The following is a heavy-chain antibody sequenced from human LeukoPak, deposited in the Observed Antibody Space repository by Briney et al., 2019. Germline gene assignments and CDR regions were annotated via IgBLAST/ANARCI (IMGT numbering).Heavy chain of an antibody. J-gene: IGHJ3*02. CDR1: GGTFSSYA. CDR2: INPNSGGT. V-gene: IGHV1-2*02. CDR3: AIGSGIAAAGAHDAFDI. D-gene: IGHD6-13*01. Sequence: ASVKVSCKASGGTFSSYAISWVRQAPGQGLEWMGWINPNSGGTNYAQKFQGRVTMTRDTSISTAYMELSRLRSDDTAVYYCAIGSGIAAAGAHDAFDIWGQGTMVTVSS.